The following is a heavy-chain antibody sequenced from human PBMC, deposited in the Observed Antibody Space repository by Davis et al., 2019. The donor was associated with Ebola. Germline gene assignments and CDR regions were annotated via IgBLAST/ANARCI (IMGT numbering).Heavy chain of an antibody. D-gene: IGHD3-22*01. J-gene: IGHJ4*02. CDR3: AKDGPVPNYYHSSGYSLAIDH. V-gene: IGHV3-30-3*01. Sequence: GESLKISCAASGFTFSSYAMHWVRQAPGKGLEWVAVISYDASNKYYADSVKGRFTISRDNSKNTLYLQMNSLRLEDTAVYHCAKDGPVPNYYHSSGYSLAIDHWGQGTLVTVSS. CDR1: GFTFSSYA. CDR2: ISYDASNK.